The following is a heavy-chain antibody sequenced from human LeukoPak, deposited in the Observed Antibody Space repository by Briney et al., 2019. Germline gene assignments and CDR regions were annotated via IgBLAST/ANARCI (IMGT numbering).Heavy chain of an antibody. CDR1: GFTFSSYS. V-gene: IGHV3-21*01. CDR2: ISSSSSYI. CDR3: ASPGVDSLFDY. J-gene: IGHJ4*02. D-gene: IGHD3-10*01. Sequence: GGSLRLSCAASGFTFSSYSMNWVRQAPGKGLEWVSSISSSSSYIYYADSVKGRFTISRDNAKNSLYLQMNSLRAEDTAVYYCASPGVDSLFDYWGQGTLVTVSS.